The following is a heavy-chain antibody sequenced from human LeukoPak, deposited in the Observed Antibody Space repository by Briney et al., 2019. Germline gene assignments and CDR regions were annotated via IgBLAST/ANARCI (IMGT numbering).Heavy chain of an antibody. V-gene: IGHV3-30*18. J-gene: IGHJ5*02. CDR2: ISSGGTNR. CDR1: GFAFSSYA. CDR3: AKDSSGNSGNIDT. Sequence: GGSLRLSCVASGFAFSSYAMHWGREAPGKGLEWGSSISSGGTNRFYAGSVKGRFTISREDSKNTVYLQMNSLRTEDTAVYYCAKDSSGNSGNIDTWGEGTLVTVSS. D-gene: IGHD5-12*01.